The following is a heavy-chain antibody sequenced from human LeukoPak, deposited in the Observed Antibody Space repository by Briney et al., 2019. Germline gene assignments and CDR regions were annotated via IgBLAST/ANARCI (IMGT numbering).Heavy chain of an antibody. CDR1: GGSISSYY. V-gene: IGHV4-59*08. CDR2: IYYSGIT. Sequence: SETLSLTCTVSGGSISSYYWSWIRQPPGKGLEWIGYIYYSGITNYNPSLKSRVTISVDTSKNQFSLKLNSVTAADTAVYYCARSGSKPSGGAFDLWGQGTMVTVSS. D-gene: IGHD1-26*01. J-gene: IGHJ3*01. CDR3: ARSGSKPSGGAFDL.